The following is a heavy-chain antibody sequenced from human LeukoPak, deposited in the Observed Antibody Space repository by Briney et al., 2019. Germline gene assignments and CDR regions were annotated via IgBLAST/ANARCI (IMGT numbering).Heavy chain of an antibody. CDR3: ARDLRGAFDI. D-gene: IGHD1-26*01. CDR1: GFTFSSYG. J-gene: IGHJ3*02. Sequence: GGSLRLSCAASGFTFSSYGMSWVRQAPGKGLEWVANTKQDGGEKYYVDSVKGRFTISRGNAKNSLYLQMNSLRAEDTAVYYCARDLRGAFDIWGHGTMVTVSS. V-gene: IGHV3-7*01. CDR2: TKQDGGEK.